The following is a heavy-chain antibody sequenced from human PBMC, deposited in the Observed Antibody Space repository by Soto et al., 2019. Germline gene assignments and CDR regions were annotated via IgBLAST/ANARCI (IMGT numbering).Heavy chain of an antibody. D-gene: IGHD6-13*01. CDR3: ASGTLSTIAAPDS. Sequence: SVTLSITCNVSGFTIRCYYLNWIRQPPGKTLEWIGSIYYTGGTNYNPSLKSRVTISVDTSKNHFSLKFNSLTAADTAVYYCASGTLSTIAAPDSWGQGTLVNVSS. CDR2: IYYTGGT. CDR1: GFTIRCYY. V-gene: IGHV4-59*01. J-gene: IGHJ4*02.